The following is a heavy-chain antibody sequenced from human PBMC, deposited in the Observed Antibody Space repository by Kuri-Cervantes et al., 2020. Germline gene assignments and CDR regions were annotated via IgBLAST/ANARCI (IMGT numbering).Heavy chain of an antibody. D-gene: IGHD4-17*01. CDR2: ISSSGSTI. CDR3: ASTGGDYGGYYFDY. CDR1: GFTFSSYG. Sequence: GESLKISCAASGFTFSSYGMHWVRQAPGKGLEWVSYISSSGSTIYYADSVKGRFTISRDNAKNSLYLQMNSLRAEDTAVYYCASTGGDYGGYYFDYWGQGTLVTVSS. J-gene: IGHJ4*02. V-gene: IGHV3-48*04.